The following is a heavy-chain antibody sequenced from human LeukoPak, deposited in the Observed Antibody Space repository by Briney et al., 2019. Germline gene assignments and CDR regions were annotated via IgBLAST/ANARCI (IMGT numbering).Heavy chain of an antibody. CDR1: GGSLSSYS. D-gene: IGHD2-15*01. J-gene: IGHJ3*02. V-gene: IGHV4-59*01. CDR2: IYYSGST. CDR3: ARARGPRAFDI. Sequence: SETLSLTCADSGGSLSSYSWSWIRQPPGKGLEWVAYIYYSGSTNYNPSLKSRVTISVDTSKNQFALKLSSVTAADTAVYYCARARGPRAFDIWGQGTMVTVSS.